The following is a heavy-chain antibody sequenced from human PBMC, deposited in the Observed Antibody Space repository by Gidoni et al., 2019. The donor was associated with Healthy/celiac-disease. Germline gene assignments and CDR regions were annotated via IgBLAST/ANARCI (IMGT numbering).Heavy chain of an antibody. D-gene: IGHD4-17*01. CDR2: ISYDGSNK. CDR1: GFTFSSYA. V-gene: IGHV3-30-3*01. Sequence: QVQLVESGGGVVQPGRSLRLSCAASGFTFSSYAMHWVRQAPGKGLEWVAVISYDGSNKYYADSVKGRFTISRDNSKNTLYLQMNSLRAEDTAVYYCARAGPMTTVVTPGWFDPWGQGTLVTVSS. J-gene: IGHJ5*02. CDR3: ARAGPMTTVVTPGWFDP.